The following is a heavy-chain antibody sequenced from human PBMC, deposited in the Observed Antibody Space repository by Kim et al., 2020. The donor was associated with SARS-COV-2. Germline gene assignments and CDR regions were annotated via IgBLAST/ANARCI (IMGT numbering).Heavy chain of an antibody. V-gene: IGHV3-64*01. CDR2: ISSNGDST. CDR3: ARDLVGGLDV. J-gene: IGHJ6*02. D-gene: IGHD6-6*01. CDR1: GFTFRSSA. Sequence: GGSLRLSCAASGFTFRSSAMHWVRQAPGKGLEYVSGISSNGDSTYYANSVKGRFTISRDNSKNTLYLQMGSLRAEDVAVFYCARDLVGGLDVWGQGTTVTVSS.